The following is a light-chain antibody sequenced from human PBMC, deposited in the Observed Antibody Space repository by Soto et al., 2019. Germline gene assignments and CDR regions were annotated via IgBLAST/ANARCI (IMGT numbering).Light chain of an antibody. CDR2: DVS. J-gene: IGLJ2*01. V-gene: IGLV2-11*01. CDR3: CSYSGSDTMI. Sequence: QSALTQPRSVSGSPGQSVTISCTGTSSDVGGYDYVSWYQQHPGKAPKLMIYDVSKRPSGVPDRFSGSKSGNMASLTISGLQAEDEADYYCCSYSGSDTMIFGGGTKLTVL. CDR1: SSDVGGYDY.